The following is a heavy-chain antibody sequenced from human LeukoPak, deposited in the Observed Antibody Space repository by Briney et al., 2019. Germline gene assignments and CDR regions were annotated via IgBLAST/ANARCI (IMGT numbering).Heavy chain of an antibody. CDR2: IRYDGSNK. J-gene: IGHJ4*02. CDR1: GFTFSSYG. V-gene: IGHV3-30*02. Sequence: PGGSLRLSCAASGFTFSSYGMHWVRQAPGKGLEWVAFIRYDGSNKYYADSVKGRFTISRDNSKNTLYLQMNSLRAEDTAVYYCARGLAELWFGNYFDYWGQGTLVTVSS. CDR3: ARGLAELWFGNYFDY. D-gene: IGHD3-10*01.